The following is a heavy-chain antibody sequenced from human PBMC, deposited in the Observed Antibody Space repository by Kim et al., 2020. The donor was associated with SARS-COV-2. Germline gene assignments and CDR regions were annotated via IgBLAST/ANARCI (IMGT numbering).Heavy chain of an antibody. J-gene: IGHJ4*02. Sequence: YYNPSLKSRVTISVDTSKNQFSLKLSSVTAADTAVYYCARVDGGLVFDYWGQGTLVTVSS. CDR3: ARVDGGLVFDY. D-gene: IGHD2-15*01. V-gene: IGHV4-31*02.